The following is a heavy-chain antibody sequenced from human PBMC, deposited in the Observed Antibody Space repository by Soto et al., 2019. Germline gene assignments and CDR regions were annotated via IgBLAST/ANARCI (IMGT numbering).Heavy chain of an antibody. CDR2: ISGGGGNT. CDR1: GFTFSSYA. Sequence: TGGSLRLSCAASGFTFSSYAMSWVRQAPGKGLEWVSSISGGGGNTYYADSVKGRITISRDNSKNTLFLQMNSLRAEDTAVYYCAKQLSNSGSYSLGYWGPGTLVTVS. J-gene: IGHJ4*02. D-gene: IGHD3-10*01. V-gene: IGHV3-23*01. CDR3: AKQLSNSGSYSLGY.